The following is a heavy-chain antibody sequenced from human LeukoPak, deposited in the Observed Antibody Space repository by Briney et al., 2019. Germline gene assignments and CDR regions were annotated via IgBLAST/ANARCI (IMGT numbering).Heavy chain of an antibody. V-gene: IGHV3-21*01. CDR1: GLGFSSYA. CDR2: ISSGSSYI. CDR3: ARGSPENIATRPTILDY. D-gene: IGHD6-6*01. J-gene: IGHJ4*02. Sequence: PGGSLRLSCEVSGLGFSSYAMSWVRQAPGKGPEWVSFISSGSSYIYHADSVKGRFTISRDNAKNSLYLQMNSLRAEDTAVYYCARGSPENIATRPTILDYWGQGTLVTVSS.